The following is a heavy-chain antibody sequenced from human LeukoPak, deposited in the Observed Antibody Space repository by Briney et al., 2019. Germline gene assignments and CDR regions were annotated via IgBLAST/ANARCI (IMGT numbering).Heavy chain of an antibody. CDR2: FRSKRDGGAT. D-gene: IGHD3-16*02. V-gene: IGHV3-15*01. J-gene: IGHJ3*01. CDR3: ITDIGYPG. CDR1: WITFNMSW. Sequence: KPGGFLRLSCSASWITFNMSWMRLVRPTPGEGLGVVGRFRSKRDGGATDYAAPVPGRFTNSRDDSKNQVYKQMNEQIGEDHTVYYYITDIGYPGWGQGTMVTVSS.